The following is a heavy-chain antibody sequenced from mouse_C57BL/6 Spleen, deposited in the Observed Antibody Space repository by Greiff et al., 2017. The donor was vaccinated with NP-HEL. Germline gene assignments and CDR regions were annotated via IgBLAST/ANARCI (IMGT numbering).Heavy chain of an antibody. CDR2: IYPGDGDT. CDR1: GYAFSSSW. CDR3: ARERDYDRVFDD. J-gene: IGHJ2*01. D-gene: IGHD2-4*01. Sequence: VKVVESGPELVKPGASVKISCKASGYAFSSSWMNWVKQRPGTGLEWIGRIYPGDGDTNYNGKFKGKATLTADKSSSTAYMQLSSLTSEDSAVYFCARERDYDRVFDDWGQGTTLTVSS. V-gene: IGHV1-82*01.